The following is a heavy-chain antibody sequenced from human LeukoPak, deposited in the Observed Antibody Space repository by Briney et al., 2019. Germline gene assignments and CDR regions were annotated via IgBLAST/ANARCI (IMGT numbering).Heavy chain of an antibody. CDR2: INPNSGGT. J-gene: IGHJ6*02. D-gene: IGHD3-16*01. CDR1: GYTFTGYY. Sequence: ASVKVSCKASGYTFTGYYMHWVRQAPGQGLEWMGWINPNSGGTNYAQKFQGRVTMTRDTSISTAYMELSRLRSDDTAVYYCAVPVGGNPPPYYYYGMDVWGQGTTVTVSS. V-gene: IGHV1-2*02. CDR3: AVPVGGNPPPYYYYGMDV.